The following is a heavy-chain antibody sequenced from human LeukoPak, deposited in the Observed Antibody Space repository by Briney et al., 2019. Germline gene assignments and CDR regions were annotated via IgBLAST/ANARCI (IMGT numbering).Heavy chain of an antibody. J-gene: IGHJ4*02. CDR3: ARDIRAVGATLYFDY. CDR2: VHSSGTT. D-gene: IGHD1-26*01. Sequence: PSETLSLTCTVSGGSISSRNYYWSWIRQPPWKGPEWIANVHSSGTTYYNPSLRSRVTISIDTSKNQFSLRLTSVTTADTAVYYCARDIRAVGATLYFDYWGQGTLLTVSS. CDR1: GGSISSRNYY. V-gene: IGHV4-61*01.